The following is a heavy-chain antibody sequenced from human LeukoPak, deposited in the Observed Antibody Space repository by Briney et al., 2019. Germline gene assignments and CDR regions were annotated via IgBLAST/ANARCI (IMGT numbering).Heavy chain of an antibody. Sequence: ASVKVSCKAFGYTFTSYDINWVRQATGQGLEWMGWMNPNSGNTGYAQKFQGRVTMTRNTSISTAYMELSSLRSEDTAVYYCARGGRTRTYFSLTHYYYYYGMDVWGQGTTVTVSS. CDR3: ARGGRTRTYFSLTHYYYYYGMDV. J-gene: IGHJ6*02. CDR2: MNPNSGNT. CDR1: GYTFTSYD. V-gene: IGHV1-8*01. D-gene: IGHD3-9*01.